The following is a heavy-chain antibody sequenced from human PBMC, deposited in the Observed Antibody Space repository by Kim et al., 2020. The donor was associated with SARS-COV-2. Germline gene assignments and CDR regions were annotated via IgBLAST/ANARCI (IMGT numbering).Heavy chain of an antibody. Sequence: GGSLRLSCAASGFTVSSNYMSWVRQAPGKGLEWVSVIYSGGSTYYADSVKGRFTISRDNSKNTLYLQMNSLRAEDTAVYYCARSRQGHYYDSSGYYSLGYFDYWGQGTLVTVSS. CDR1: GFTVSSNY. D-gene: IGHD3-22*01. V-gene: IGHV3-53*01. J-gene: IGHJ4*02. CDR3: ARSRQGHYYDSSGYYSLGYFDY. CDR2: IYSGGST.